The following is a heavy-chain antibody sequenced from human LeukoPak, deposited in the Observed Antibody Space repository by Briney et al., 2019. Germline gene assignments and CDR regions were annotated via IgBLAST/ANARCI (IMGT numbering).Heavy chain of an antibody. D-gene: IGHD3-22*01. CDR2: VWYDGSDE. CDR3: ARGRSGWDFDY. J-gene: IGHJ4*02. CDR1: GFSLSNYG. Sequence: PGGSLRLSCAASGFSLSNYGMHGVRQAPGKGLEWVAVVWYDGSDEYFADSVKGRFAISRDKSKNTLFLQMDSLRAEDTAVYYCARGRSGWDFDYWGQGTLVIVSS. V-gene: IGHV3-33*01.